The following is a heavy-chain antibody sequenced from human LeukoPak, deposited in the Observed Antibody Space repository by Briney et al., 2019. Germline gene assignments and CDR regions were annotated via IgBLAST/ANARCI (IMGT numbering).Heavy chain of an antibody. V-gene: IGHV3-21*01. Sequence: GGSLRLSCAASGFTFSSYSMNWVRQAPGKGLEWVSSISSSSSYIYYADSVKGRFTISRDNAKNSPYLQMNSLRAEDTAVYYCARTELPNTALSQGGWGQGTLVTVSS. CDR2: ISSSSSYI. J-gene: IGHJ4*02. D-gene: IGHD2-15*01. CDR1: GFTFSSYS. CDR3: ARTELPNTALSQGG.